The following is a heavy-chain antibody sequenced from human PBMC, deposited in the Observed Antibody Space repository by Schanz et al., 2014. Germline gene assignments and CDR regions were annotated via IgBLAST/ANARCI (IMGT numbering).Heavy chain of an antibody. V-gene: IGHV1-46*03. CDR3: ARDGVDAAAGGNY. D-gene: IGHD6-13*01. CDR2: INPSGGST. CDR1: GYTFISYG. Sequence: QVQLVQSGAEVRKPGASVKVSCKASGYTFISYGIKWVRQAPGQGLEWMGMINPSGGSTTYAQKFQGRVTMTRDTSTSTVYMELRSLRSEDTAVYYCARDGVDAAAGGNYWGQGTLVTVSS. J-gene: IGHJ4*02.